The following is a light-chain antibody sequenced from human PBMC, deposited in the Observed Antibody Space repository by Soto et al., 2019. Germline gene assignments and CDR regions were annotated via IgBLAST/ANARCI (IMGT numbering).Light chain of an antibody. V-gene: IGKV1-9*01. CDR1: QDIASY. J-gene: IGKJ2*01. CDR2: AAS. Sequence: IQLTQSPSSLSASIGDRVTITCRASQDIASYLAWYQQKPGNAPKLLIYAASTLHSGVPSRFSGSGSGTDFTLTISSLQPEDFVTYYCQQLNVNLLFGQWTKLEIK. CDR3: QQLNVNLL.